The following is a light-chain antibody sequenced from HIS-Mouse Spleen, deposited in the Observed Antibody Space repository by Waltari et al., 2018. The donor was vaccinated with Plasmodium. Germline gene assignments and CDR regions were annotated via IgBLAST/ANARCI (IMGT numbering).Light chain of an antibody. J-gene: IGKJ4*01. CDR3: QQLNSYPLT. CDR2: AAS. CDR1: QGISSY. Sequence: DLQLTQSPSFLSASVGDRVNITCRASQGISSYLAWYQQKPGKAPKLLIYAASTLQSGVPSSFSGSGSGTEFTLTISSLQPEDFATYYCQQLNSYPLTFGGGTKVEIK. V-gene: IGKV1-9*01.